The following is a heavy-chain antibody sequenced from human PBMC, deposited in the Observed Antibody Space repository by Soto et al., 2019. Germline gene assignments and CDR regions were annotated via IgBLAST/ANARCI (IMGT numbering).Heavy chain of an antibody. CDR3: ARQIYDSDTGPNFQYYFDS. CDR1: GYSFAGYW. J-gene: IGHJ4*02. Sequence: GESLKISCQGSGYSFAGYWITWVRQKPGKGLEWMGRIDPSDSQTYYSPSFRGHVTISVTKSITTVFLQWSSLRASDTAMYYCARQIYDSDTGPNFQYYFDSWGQGTPVTVSS. D-gene: IGHD3-22*01. CDR2: IDPSDSQT. V-gene: IGHV5-10-1*01.